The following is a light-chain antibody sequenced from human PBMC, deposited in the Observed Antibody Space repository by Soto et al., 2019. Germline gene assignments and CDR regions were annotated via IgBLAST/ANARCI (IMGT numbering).Light chain of an antibody. J-gene: IGKJ4*01. CDR1: QSVRSN. CDR3: QQYDNWPLT. V-gene: IGKV3-15*01. Sequence: EIVMTQSPATLSVSPGERATLSCRASQSVRSNLAWYQHKPGQAPRLLIYDASTRATGIPARFSGSGSGTEFTLTISSLQSEDFAIYYCQQYDNWPLTFGGGTKVEIK. CDR2: DAS.